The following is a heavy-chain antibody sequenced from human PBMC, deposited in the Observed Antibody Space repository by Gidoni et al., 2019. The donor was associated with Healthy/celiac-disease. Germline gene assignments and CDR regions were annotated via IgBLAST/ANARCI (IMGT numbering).Heavy chain of an antibody. CDR2: IKSKTDGGTT. CDR3: TTDIRQWLTPLDY. CDR1: GFTFSNAW. D-gene: IGHD6-19*01. Sequence: EVQLVESGGGLVKPGGSLRLSCAASGFTFSNAWMSWVRQAPGKGLEWVGRIKSKTDGGTTDYAAPVKGRFTISRDDSKNTLYLQMNSLKTEDTAVYYCTTDIRQWLTPLDYWGQGTLVTVSS. V-gene: IGHV3-15*01. J-gene: IGHJ4*02.